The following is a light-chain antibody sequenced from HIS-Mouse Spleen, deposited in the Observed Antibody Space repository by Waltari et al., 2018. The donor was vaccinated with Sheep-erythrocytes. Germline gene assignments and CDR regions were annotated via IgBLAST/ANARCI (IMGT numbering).Light chain of an antibody. V-gene: IGKV1-39*01. Sequence: DIQLTQSPSSVSASVGDRVPITCRASQSISSYLNWYQQKPGKAPKLLIYAASSLQSGVPSRFSGSGSGTDFTLTISSLQPEDFATYYCQQSYSTPQFTFGPGTKVDIK. CDR3: QQSYSTPQFT. J-gene: IGKJ3*01. CDR1: QSISSY. CDR2: AAS.